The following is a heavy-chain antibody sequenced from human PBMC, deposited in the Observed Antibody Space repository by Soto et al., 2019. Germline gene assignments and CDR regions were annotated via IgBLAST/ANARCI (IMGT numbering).Heavy chain of an antibody. J-gene: IGHJ1*01. Sequence: QVQLQQWGAGLLKPSETLSLTCAVYGGSFSGYYWSWIRQPPGKGLEWIGEINHSGSTNYNPSLKSRVTIPXGTDKXXFSLTLSSVTAADTAVYYCARGRIVVVTAIRYFQHWGQGTLVTVSS. D-gene: IGHD2-21*02. CDR1: GGSFSGYY. CDR3: ARGRIVVVTAIRYFQH. CDR2: INHSGST. V-gene: IGHV4-34*01.